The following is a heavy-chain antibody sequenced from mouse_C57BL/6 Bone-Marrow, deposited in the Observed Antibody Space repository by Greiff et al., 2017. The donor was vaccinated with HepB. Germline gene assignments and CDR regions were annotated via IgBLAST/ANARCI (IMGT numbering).Heavy chain of an antibody. V-gene: IGHV1-19*01. CDR2: INPYNGGT. CDR3: TAPYYSNYVPLYAMDY. D-gene: IGHD2-5*01. CDR1: GYTFTDYY. Sequence: VQLQQSGPVLVKPGASVKMSCKASGYTFTDYYMNWVKQSHGKSLEWIGVINPYNGGTSYNQKFKGKATLTVDKSSSTAYMGLNSLTSEDSAVYYCTAPYYSNYVPLYAMDYWGQGTSVTVSS. J-gene: IGHJ4*01.